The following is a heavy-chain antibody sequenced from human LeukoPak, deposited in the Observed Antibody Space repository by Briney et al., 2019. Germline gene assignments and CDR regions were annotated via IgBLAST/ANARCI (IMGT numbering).Heavy chain of an antibody. CDR2: IYPGGSDT. Sequence: GESLKISCKGSGYSFTSYWIGWVRQMPGKGLEWMGIIYPGGSDTRYSPSFQGQVTISADKSISTAYLQWSSLKASDTAMYYCARRYCSSTSCYRHFDYWGQGTLVTVSS. CDR3: ARRYCSSTSCYRHFDY. V-gene: IGHV5-51*01. J-gene: IGHJ4*02. CDR1: GYSFTSYW. D-gene: IGHD2-2*01.